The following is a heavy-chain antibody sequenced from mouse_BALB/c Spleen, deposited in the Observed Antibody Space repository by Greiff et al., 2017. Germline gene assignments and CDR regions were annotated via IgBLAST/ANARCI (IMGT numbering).Heavy chain of an antibody. CDR3: ATMTRRGFAY. J-gene: IGHJ3*01. V-gene: IGHV5-9-4*01. D-gene: IGHD2-3*01. Sequence: EVMLVESGGGLVKPGGSLKLSCAASGFTFSSYAMSWVRQSPEKRLEWVAEISSGGSYTYYPDTVTGRFTISRDNAKNTLYLEMSSLRSEDTAMYYCATMTRRGFAYWGQGTLVTVSA. CDR2: ISSGGSYT. CDR1: GFTFSSYA.